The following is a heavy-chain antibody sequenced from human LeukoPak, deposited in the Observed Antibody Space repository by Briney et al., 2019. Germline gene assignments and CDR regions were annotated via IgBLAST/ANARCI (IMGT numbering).Heavy chain of an antibody. CDR2: INHSGST. CDR3: AREHYYGSKYYYMDV. V-gene: IGHV4-34*01. J-gene: IGHJ6*03. Sequence: NPSETLSLTCAVYGGSFSGYYWSWIRQPPGKGLEWIGEINHSGSTNYNPSLKSRVTMSVDTSKNQFSLKLSSVTAADTAVYYCAREHYYGSKYYYMDVWGKGTTVTISS. CDR1: GGSFSGYY. D-gene: IGHD3-10*01.